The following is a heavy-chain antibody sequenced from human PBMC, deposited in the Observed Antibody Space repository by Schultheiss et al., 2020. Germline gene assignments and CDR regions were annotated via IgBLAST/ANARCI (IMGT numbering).Heavy chain of an antibody. D-gene: IGHD6-13*01. V-gene: IGHV4-59*12. CDR2: IYYSGST. CDR1: GGSISSYY. J-gene: IGHJ4*02. Sequence: SETLSLTCTVSGGSISSYYWSWIRQPPGKGLEWIGYIYYSGSTNYNPSLKSRVTISVDTSKNQFSLKLSSVTAADTAVYYCASTGHSSSWYYGYWGQGTLVTVSS. CDR3: ASTGHSSSWYYGY.